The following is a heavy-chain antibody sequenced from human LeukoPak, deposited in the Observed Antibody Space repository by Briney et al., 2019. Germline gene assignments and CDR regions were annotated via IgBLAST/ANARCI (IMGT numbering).Heavy chain of an antibody. V-gene: IGHV3-9*01. CDR2: ISWDSGSL. CDR1: GFTFDDYA. Sequence: GRSLRLSCVASGFTFDDYAMHWVRQAPGKGLEWVSGISWDSGSLAYADSVKGRFTISRDNAKKFLYLQINSLRAEDTALYYCVRRYSYSSYDFDHWGQGTLVTVSS. J-gene: IGHJ4*02. D-gene: IGHD5-12*01. CDR3: VRRYSYSSYDFDH.